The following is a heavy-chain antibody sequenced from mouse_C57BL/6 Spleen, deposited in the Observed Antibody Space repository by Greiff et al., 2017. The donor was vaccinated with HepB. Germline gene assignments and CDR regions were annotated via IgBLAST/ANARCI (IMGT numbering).Heavy chain of an antibody. V-gene: IGHV1-64*01. D-gene: IGHD1-1*01. CDR1: GYTFTSYW. CDR2: IHPNSGST. Sequence: QVQLKQPGAELVKPGASVKLSCKASGYTFTSYWMHWVKQRPGQGLEWIGMIHPNSGSTNYNEKFKSKATLTVDKSSSTAYMQLSSLTSEDSAVYYCARSEGTTVVAPDYWGQGTTLTVSS. CDR3: ARSEGTTVVAPDY. J-gene: IGHJ2*01.